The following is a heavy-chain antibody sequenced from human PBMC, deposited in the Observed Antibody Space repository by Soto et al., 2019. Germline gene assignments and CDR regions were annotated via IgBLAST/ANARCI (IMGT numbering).Heavy chain of an antibody. CDR2: IYYSGST. J-gene: IGHJ6*02. V-gene: IGHV4-59*01. CDR1: GGSFSGYY. D-gene: IGHD2-2*01. CDR3: ARGYCSSTSCYLQRYYYYGMDV. Sequence: PSETLSLTCAVYGGSFSGYYWSWIRQPPGKGLEWIGYIYYSGSTNYNPSLKSRVTISVDTSKNQFSLKLSSVTAADTAVYYCARGYCSSTSCYLQRYYYYGMDVWGQGTTVTVSS.